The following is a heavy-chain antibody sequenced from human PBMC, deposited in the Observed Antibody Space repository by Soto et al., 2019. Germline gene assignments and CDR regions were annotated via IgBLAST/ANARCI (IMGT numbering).Heavy chain of an antibody. D-gene: IGHD3-22*01. V-gene: IGHV1-58*01. J-gene: IGHJ4*02. CDR3: AALASYYPSSGYYYFDY. Sequence: SVKVSCKASGFTFTSSAVQWVRQARGQRLEWIGWIVVGSGNTNYAQKFQERVTINRDMSTSTAYMELSSLRSEDTAVYYCAALASYYPSSGYYYFDYWRQVTLVTFSS. CDR2: IVVGSGNT. CDR1: GFTFTSSA.